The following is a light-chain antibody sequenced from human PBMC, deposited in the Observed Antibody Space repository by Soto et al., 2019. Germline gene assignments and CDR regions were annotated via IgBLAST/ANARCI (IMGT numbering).Light chain of an antibody. J-gene: IGLJ2*01. V-gene: IGLV1-40*01. CDR2: GNN. CDR3: QSYDSSLSGVV. Sequence: QSVLTQPPSVSGAPGQRVTISCTGSSSNIGAGYDVHWYQQLPGTAPKLLIYGNNNRPSGVPDRFSGSKSGTSASLAITGLQAEDEADYYCQSYDSSLSGVVFGGGTTPTVL. CDR1: SSNIGAGYD.